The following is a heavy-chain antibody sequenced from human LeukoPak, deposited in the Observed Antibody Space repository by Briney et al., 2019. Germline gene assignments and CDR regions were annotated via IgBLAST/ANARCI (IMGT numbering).Heavy chain of an antibody. V-gene: IGHV4-4*09. CDR2: IYTTGST. J-gene: IGHJ4*02. Sequence: SETLSLTCTVSGGSISSYYWSWVRQPPGKGLEWIGYIYTTGSTNYNPSLKSRVTISVDTSKNQFSLKLSSVTAPDTAVYYCARHAGPYNWNYGFFDYWGQGTLVTVSS. CDR1: GGSISSYY. CDR3: ARHAGPYNWNYGFFDY. D-gene: IGHD1-7*01.